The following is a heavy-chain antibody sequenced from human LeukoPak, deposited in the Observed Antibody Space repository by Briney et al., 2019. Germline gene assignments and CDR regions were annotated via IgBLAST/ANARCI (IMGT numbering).Heavy chain of an antibody. J-gene: IGHJ4*02. V-gene: IGHV1-2*02. CDR1: GYTFTGYY. Sequence: GASVKVSCKASGYTFTGYYIHWMRQAPGQGLEWMGWIHPNSGGANYAQKFQDRVTMTRDTSISTAYMELRRLRSDDTAIYYCAVALRDYVWETYRFLSPADQWGQGTLVTVSS. CDR2: IHPNSGGA. CDR3: AVALRDYVWETYRFLSPADQ. D-gene: IGHD3-16*02.